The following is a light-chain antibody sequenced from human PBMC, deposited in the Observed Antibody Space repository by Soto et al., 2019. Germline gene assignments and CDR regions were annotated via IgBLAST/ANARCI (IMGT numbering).Light chain of an antibody. V-gene: IGKV3-20*01. J-gene: IGKJ3*01. Sequence: EIVLTQSPGTLSLSPGERATLSCRASQSVSSSYLAWYQQKPGQAPRLLIYGASSRGTGIPDRFSGSGSGTDFTLTISRLEPEDFAVYYCHQYGTSPLTFGPGTKVDIK. CDR1: QSVSSSY. CDR2: GAS. CDR3: HQYGTSPLT.